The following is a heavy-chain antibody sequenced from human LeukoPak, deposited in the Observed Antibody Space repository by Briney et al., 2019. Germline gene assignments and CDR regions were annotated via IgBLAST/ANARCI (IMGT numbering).Heavy chain of an antibody. CDR1: GFTFSSYS. D-gene: IGHD2-2*01. CDR2: ISSSSYI. V-gene: IGHV3-21*01. J-gene: IGHJ4*02. CDR3: AGDLCSSTSCYPGPFY. Sequence: PGGSLRLSCAASGFTFSSYSMNWARQAPGKGLEWVSSISSSSYIYYADSVKGRFTISRDNAKNSLYLQMNSLRAEDTAVYYCAGDLCSSTSCYPGPFYWGQGTLVTVSS.